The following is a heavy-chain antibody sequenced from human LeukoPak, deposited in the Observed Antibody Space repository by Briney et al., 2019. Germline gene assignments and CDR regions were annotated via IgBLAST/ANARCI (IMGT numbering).Heavy chain of an antibody. CDR1: GFTFSSYG. CDR2: ITGSSSAI. CDR3: ARVRGAWYFDY. V-gene: IGHV3-48*04. Sequence: GGSLRLSCAASGFTFSSYGMIWVRQAPGKGLEWLSYITGSSSAIYYADSVKGRFTISRDNAMNSLYLQMSNLRAEDTAVYYCARVRGAWYFDYWGQGTLVTVSS. D-gene: IGHD4/OR15-4a*01. J-gene: IGHJ4*02.